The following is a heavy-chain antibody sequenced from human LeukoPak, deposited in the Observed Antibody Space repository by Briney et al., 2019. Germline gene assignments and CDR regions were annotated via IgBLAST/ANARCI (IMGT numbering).Heavy chain of an antibody. J-gene: IGHJ6*02. CDR3: ARDVRFLEWLLSFGMDV. Sequence: GGSLRLSCAASGFTFSSYSMNWVRQAPGKGLEWVSSISSSSSYIYYADSVKGRFTISRDNAKNSLYLQMNSLRAEDTAVYYCARDVRFLEWLLSFGMDVWGQGTTVTVS. CDR2: ISSSSSYI. CDR1: GFTFSSYS. V-gene: IGHV3-21*01. D-gene: IGHD3-3*01.